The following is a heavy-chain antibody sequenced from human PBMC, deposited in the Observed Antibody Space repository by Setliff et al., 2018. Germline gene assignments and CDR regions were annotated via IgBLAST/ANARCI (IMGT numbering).Heavy chain of an antibody. V-gene: IGHV1-69*04. CDR1: GATLSGVV. J-gene: IGHJ4*02. CDR3: ATELRSPFWHFDL. Sequence: SVKVSCKASGATLSGVVFSWVRQAPGHGLEWMGRFIPVLGKPNYAPRFQGSLTITVDTSTGTSYMDLRSLRSDDTAIYYCATELRSPFWHFDLWGKGSLVTVSS. D-gene: IGHD3-3*01. CDR2: FIPVLGKP.